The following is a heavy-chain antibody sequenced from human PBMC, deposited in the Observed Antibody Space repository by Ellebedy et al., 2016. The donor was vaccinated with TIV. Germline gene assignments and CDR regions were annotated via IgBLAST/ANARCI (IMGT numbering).Heavy chain of an antibody. Sequence: PWGSLRLSCAASGFAVSSHYMSWVRQAPGKGLEWVSVIYSGGTTHYADSVKGRFTISRDKSKNTMYLQMNSLRAEDTAVYYCAGHGDRAMTHWGQGTLVTVSS. J-gene: IGHJ4*02. D-gene: IGHD5-18*01. CDR3: AGHGDRAMTH. CDR2: IYSGGTT. V-gene: IGHV3-53*01. CDR1: GFAVSSHY.